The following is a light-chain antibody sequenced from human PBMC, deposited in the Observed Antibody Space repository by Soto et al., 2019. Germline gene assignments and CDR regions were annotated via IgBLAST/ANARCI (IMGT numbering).Light chain of an antibody. CDR3: ASWDSSLRAGV. J-gene: IGLJ1*01. V-gene: IGLV1-51*01. CDR1: SSNIGSNY. CDR2: DND. Sequence: QSVLTQPPSVSAAPGQKVTISCSGSSSNIGSNYVSWYQQLPGTAPKLLICDNDKRPSGIPDRFSGSKSGPSATLGITGLQPGDEADYYCASWDSSLRAGVFGAGTKVTVL.